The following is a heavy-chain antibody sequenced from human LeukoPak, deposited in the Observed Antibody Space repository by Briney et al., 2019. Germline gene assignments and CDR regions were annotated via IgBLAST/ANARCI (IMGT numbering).Heavy chain of an antibody. V-gene: IGHV3-20*01. CDR2: INYNGGST. D-gene: IGHD4-17*01. CDR3: ARGMTTMTTYYYYYGMDV. Sequence: GGSLRLSCAASGFTFDDYGMSWVRQAPGKGLGWVSGINYNGGSTGYADSVKGRFTISRDNAKNSLYLQMNSLRAEDTALYHCARGMTTMTTYYYYYGMDVWGQGTTVTVSS. J-gene: IGHJ6*02. CDR1: GFTFDDYG.